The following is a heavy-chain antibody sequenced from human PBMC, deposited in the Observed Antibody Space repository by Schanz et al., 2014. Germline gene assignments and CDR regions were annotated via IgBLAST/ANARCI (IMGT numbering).Heavy chain of an antibody. V-gene: IGHV3-30*02. Sequence: QVLLVESGGGVVQPGGSLTLSCAASRFTFSSYGMHWVRQAPGKGLEWVAFIRYDGSNKYYADSVKGRFTVSRDNSKNTLHLQMNSLSTEDTAVYYCAKLLGALPAATNYYFYAMDAWGRGTTVTVSS. CDR1: RFTFSSYG. D-gene: IGHD2-15*01. CDR2: IRYDGSNK. J-gene: IGHJ6*02. CDR3: AKLLGALPAATNYYFYAMDA.